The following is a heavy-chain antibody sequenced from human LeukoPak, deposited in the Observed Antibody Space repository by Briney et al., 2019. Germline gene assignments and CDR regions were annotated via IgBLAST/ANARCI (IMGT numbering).Heavy chain of an antibody. D-gene: IGHD3-16*01. Sequence: PSETLSLTCTVSGGSITSGSYYWSWIRQPAGKGLEWIGRIYTSGSTNYNPSLKSRVTISVDTSKNQFSLKLTSETAADTAVYYCARDLQYVGAFDIWGQGTMVTVSS. CDR1: GGSITSGSYY. CDR3: ARDLQYVGAFDI. V-gene: IGHV4-61*02. J-gene: IGHJ3*02. CDR2: IYTSGST.